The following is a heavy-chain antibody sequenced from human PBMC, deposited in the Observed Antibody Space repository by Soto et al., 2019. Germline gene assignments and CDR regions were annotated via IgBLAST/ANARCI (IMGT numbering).Heavy chain of an antibody. CDR2: IYYSGST. CDR1: GGSISSGGYY. Sequence: SETLSLTCTVSGGSISSGGYYWSWIRQHPGKGLEWIGYIYYSGSTYYNPSLKSRVTISVDTSKNQFSLKLSSVTAADTAVYYCESGIRGDDFDIWDQGTMVTVSS. CDR3: ESGIRGDDFDI. V-gene: IGHV4-31*03. J-gene: IGHJ3*02.